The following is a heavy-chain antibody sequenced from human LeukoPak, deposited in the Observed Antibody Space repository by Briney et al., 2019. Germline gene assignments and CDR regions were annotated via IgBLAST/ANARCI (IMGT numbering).Heavy chain of an antibody. V-gene: IGHV4-59*11. D-gene: IGHD4-11*01. CDR3: ARGVVTTVTYFMDV. CDR1: GGSISSHQ. CDR2: TYSSGST. J-gene: IGHJ6*03. Sequence: SETLSLTCSVSGGSISSHQWSWIRQPPGKGLEGIGYTYSSGSTNYNPSLKNRVSISVDTSKFQFYLKLNSVTAADTAVYFCARGVVTTVTYFMDVWGKGTTVTVSS.